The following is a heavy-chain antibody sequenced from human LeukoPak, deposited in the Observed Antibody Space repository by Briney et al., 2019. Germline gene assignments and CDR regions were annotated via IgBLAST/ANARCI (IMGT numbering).Heavy chain of an antibody. Sequence: GGSLRLSCAASGFTFSNAWMSWVRQAPGKGLEWVGRIKSKTDGGTTDYAAPVKGRFTISRDDSKNTLYLQMNSLKTEDTAVYYCTTLPSDLWFGELLGGGVRDYWGQGTLVTVSS. CDR3: TTLPSDLWFGELLGGGVRDY. CDR2: IKSKTDGGTT. J-gene: IGHJ4*02. D-gene: IGHD3-10*01. CDR1: GFTFSNAW. V-gene: IGHV3-15*01.